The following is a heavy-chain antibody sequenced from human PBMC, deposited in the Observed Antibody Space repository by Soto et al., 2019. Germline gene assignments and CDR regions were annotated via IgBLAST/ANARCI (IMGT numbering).Heavy chain of an antibody. CDR2: INHSGST. V-gene: IGHV4-34*01. J-gene: IGHJ4*02. CDR1: GGSFSGYY. Sequence: SETLSLTCAVYGGSFSGYYWSWIRQPPGKGLEWIGEINHSGSTNYNPSLKSRVTISVDTSKRQFSLNLSSLTAAGTAVYYCARVYSVNYLGYFDYWGQGALVTVSS. CDR3: ARVYSVNYLGYFDY. D-gene: IGHD6-13*01.